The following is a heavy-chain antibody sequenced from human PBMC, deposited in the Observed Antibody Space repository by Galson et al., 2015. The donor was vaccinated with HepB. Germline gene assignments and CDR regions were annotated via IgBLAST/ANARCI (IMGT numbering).Heavy chain of an antibody. Sequence: SLRLSCAASGFTFSYYAMSWVRQAPGKGLEWVSAITPSGDNTYSADSVKGRFTISRDNSQNTLFLQMNSLGADDTAIYFCVKVFPEKTDGWYRQALYYFDSWGQGTRVTVSS. V-gene: IGHV3-23*01. J-gene: IGHJ4*02. CDR1: GFTFSYYA. CDR2: ITPSGDNT. D-gene: IGHD6-19*01. CDR3: VKVFPEKTDGWYRQALYYFDS.